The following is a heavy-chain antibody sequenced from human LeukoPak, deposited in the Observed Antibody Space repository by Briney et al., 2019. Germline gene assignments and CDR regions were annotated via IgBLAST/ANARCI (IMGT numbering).Heavy chain of an antibody. CDR2: IKKTGSET. J-gene: IGHJ4*02. CDR1: GFTFSTYA. D-gene: IGHD2-15*01. V-gene: IGHV3-7*01. CDR3: AREDGYCSGGNCYSYFDS. Sequence: GGSLRLSCAASGFTFSTYAMSWVRQAPGKGLEWVAYIKKTGSETYYVDSVKGRFTITRDNTRNSLFLQMYSLRAEDTAVYFCAREDGYCSGGNCYSYFDSWGQGTLVTVSS.